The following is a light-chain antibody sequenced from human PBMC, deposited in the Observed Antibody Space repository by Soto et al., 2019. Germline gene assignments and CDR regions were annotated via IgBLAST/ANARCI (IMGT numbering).Light chain of an antibody. Sequence: DIQMTQSPSTLSASVGDRVSITCRASQSINNWLAWYQQKPGKAPKLLIFDASGLEGGVPSRFSGSGSGSEFTLTISSLQPDDFATYYCQHYNTYSGAFGGGTKVELK. V-gene: IGKV1-5*01. CDR2: DAS. J-gene: IGKJ4*01. CDR3: QHYNTYSGA. CDR1: QSINNW.